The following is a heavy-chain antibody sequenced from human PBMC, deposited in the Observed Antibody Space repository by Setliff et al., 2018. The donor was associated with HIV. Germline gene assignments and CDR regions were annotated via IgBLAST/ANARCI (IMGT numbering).Heavy chain of an antibody. CDR2: ISIGSGAAI. V-gene: IGHV3-21*01. J-gene: IGHJ6*02. Sequence: PGGSLRLSCAASGFTFRNYNFNWVRQAPGRGLEWVSSISIGSGAAIYYAESVQGRFTVSRDNSKNPLYLQMNSLRVEDTAVYYCARDYLYYNMYNGSPVYGMDVWGQGTTVTVSS. D-gene: IGHD3-10*01. CDR1: GFTFRNYN. CDR3: ARDYLYYNMYNGSPVYGMDV.